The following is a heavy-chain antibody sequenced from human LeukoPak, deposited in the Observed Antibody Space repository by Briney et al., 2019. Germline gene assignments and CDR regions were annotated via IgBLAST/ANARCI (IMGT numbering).Heavy chain of an antibody. CDR1: GGSISSYY. CDR3: ARRGPYDSSGLWRAFDI. Sequence: SETLSLTCTVSGGSISSYYWSWIRQPPGKGLEWIGYIYYSGSTNYNPSLKSRVTISVDTSKNQYSLKLSSVTAADTAVYYCARRGPYDSSGLWRAFDIWGQGTMVTVSS. D-gene: IGHD3-22*01. CDR2: IYYSGST. V-gene: IGHV4-59*08. J-gene: IGHJ3*02.